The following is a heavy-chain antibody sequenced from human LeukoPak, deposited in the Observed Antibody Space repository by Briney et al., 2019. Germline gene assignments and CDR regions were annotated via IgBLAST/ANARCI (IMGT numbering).Heavy chain of an antibody. CDR1: RYTFTGYY. J-gene: IGHJ5*02. Sequence: ASVNVSCTPSRYTFTGYYMHWVRQAPGHGLEWMGWINPNSGGTNYAQTFQGRVTMTRDTSISTAYMQLSRLRSDDTAVYYCARVGGLAVPGTETLRWFDRWGQGTLVTVSS. CDR2: INPNSGGT. D-gene: IGHD6-19*01. CDR3: ARVGGLAVPGTETLRWFDR. V-gene: IGHV1-2*02.